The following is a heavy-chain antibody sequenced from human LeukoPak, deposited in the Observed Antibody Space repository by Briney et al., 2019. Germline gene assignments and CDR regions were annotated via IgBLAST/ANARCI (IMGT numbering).Heavy chain of an antibody. Sequence: SETLSLTCTVSGGSISSYYWGWIRQPPGKGLEWIGSIHYSGSTYYNPSLKSRVTISVDTSKNQFSLKLSSVTAADTAVYYCARVLLRSGWRDYFDYWGQGTLVTVSS. D-gene: IGHD6-19*01. CDR3: ARVLLRSGWRDYFDY. CDR1: GGSISSYY. V-gene: IGHV4-39*07. J-gene: IGHJ4*02. CDR2: IHYSGST.